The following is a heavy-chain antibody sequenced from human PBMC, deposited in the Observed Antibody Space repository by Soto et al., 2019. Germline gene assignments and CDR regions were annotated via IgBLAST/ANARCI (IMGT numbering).Heavy chain of an antibody. D-gene: IGHD6-13*01. Sequence: LSLTCTVSGGSVSSGSYYWSWIRQPPGKGLEWIGYIYYSGSTNYNPSLKSRVTISVDTSKNQFSLKLSSVTAADTAVYYCARDGAAAAGTGGNWFDPWGQGTLVTVSS. CDR3: ARDGAAAAGTGGNWFDP. CDR2: IYYSGST. V-gene: IGHV4-61*01. CDR1: GGSVSSGSYY. J-gene: IGHJ5*02.